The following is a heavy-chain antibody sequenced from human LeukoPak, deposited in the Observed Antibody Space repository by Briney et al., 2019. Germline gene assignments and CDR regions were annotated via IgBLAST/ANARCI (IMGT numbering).Heavy chain of an antibody. Sequence: GGSLRLSCAASGFTFDDYAMHWVRQAPGKGLEWVSGISWNSGSIGYADSVKGRFTISRDNAKNSLYLQMNSLRAEDTALYYCAKDWDNYYDSSGYLFDYWGQGTLVTVSS. CDR1: GFTFDDYA. CDR3: AKDWDNYYDSSGYLFDY. D-gene: IGHD3-22*01. J-gene: IGHJ4*02. CDR2: ISWNSGSI. V-gene: IGHV3-9*01.